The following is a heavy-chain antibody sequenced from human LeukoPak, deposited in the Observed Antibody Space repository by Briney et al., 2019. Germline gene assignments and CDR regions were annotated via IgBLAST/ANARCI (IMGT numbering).Heavy chain of an antibody. V-gene: IGHV3-23*01. J-gene: IGHJ4*02. Sequence: GGSLRLSCAASAFTFSNYAMSWVRQAPGKRLEWVSIISGSAGSTYYSDSVKGRFTVSRDNSKNTLYLQMNSLRVEDTAVYYCARDPEGDYALQYWGQGTLVTVSS. D-gene: IGHD4-17*01. CDR1: AFTFSNYA. CDR3: ARDPEGDYALQY. CDR2: ISGSAGST.